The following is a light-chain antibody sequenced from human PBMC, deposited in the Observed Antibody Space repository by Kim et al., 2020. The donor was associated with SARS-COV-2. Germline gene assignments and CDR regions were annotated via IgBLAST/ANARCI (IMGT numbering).Light chain of an antibody. V-gene: IGLV3-1*01. CDR2: QDS. CDR1: KLGDKY. CDR3: QAWDSSTHVV. J-gene: IGLJ2*01. Sequence: VSPGQTASITCSGDKLGDKYACWYQQKPGQSPVLVIYQDSKRPSGIPERFSGSNSGNTATLTISGTQAMDEADYYCQAWDSSTHVVFGGGTQLTVL.